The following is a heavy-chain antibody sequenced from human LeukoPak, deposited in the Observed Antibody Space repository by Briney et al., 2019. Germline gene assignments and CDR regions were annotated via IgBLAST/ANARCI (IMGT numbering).Heavy chain of an antibody. CDR1: GYTFTSYG. CDR3: ARVYNYYDTSGYYLGNYFDH. Sequence: ASVKVSCKASGYTFTSYGISWVRQAPGQGLEWMGWISVYNGNTNNAQKLQGGVTMTTDTSTSTAYMELRSLRSDDTAVYYCARVYNYYDTSGYYLGNYFDHWGRGTLVTVPS. D-gene: IGHD3-22*01. CDR2: ISVYNGNT. J-gene: IGHJ4*02. V-gene: IGHV1-18*01.